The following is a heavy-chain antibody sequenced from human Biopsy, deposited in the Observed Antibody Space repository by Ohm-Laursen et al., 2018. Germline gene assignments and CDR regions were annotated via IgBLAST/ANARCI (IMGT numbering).Heavy chain of an antibody. V-gene: IGHV4-39*01. D-gene: IGHD3-10*01. J-gene: IGHJ5*02. CDR3: ARRVSGSGRVDP. Sequence: SETLSLTCTVSGDSISSDIYYWVWIRQPPGKGLEWIGNIYNSESTSTYYNLSLKGRVSISVDTSHNQFSQKLTSVTAADTAVYFCARRVSGSGRVDPWGQGTLVTVSS. CDR1: GDSISSDIYY. CDR2: IYNSESTST.